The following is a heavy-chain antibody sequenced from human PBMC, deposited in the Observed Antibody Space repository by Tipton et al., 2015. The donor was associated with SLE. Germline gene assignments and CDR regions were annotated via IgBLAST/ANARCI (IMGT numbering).Heavy chain of an antibody. J-gene: IGHJ4*02. V-gene: IGHV4-39*07. D-gene: IGHD5-18*01. CDR1: GGSVSSGSYY. CDR3: ARDTAMAFDY. CDR2: IYYSGST. Sequence: TLSLTCTVSGGSVSSGSYYWSWIRQPPGKGLEWIGSIYYSGSTYYNPSLKSRVTISVDTSKNQFSLKLSSVTAADTAVYYCARDTAMAFDYWGQGTLVTVSS.